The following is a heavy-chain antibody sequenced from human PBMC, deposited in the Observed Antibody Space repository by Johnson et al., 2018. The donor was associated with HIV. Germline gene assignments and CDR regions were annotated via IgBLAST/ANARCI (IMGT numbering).Heavy chain of an antibody. CDR3: ARMWLHAFDI. V-gene: IGHV3-33*08. Sequence: HVQLVESGGGLVQPGGSLRLSCAASGFTFSNAWMSWVRQAPGKGLEWVAFIRYDGSNKYYADSVKGRFTISRDNAKNSLYLQMNSLRAEDTAVYYCARMWLHAFDIWGQGTMVTVSS. D-gene: IGHD3-22*01. CDR1: GFTFSNAW. J-gene: IGHJ3*02. CDR2: IRYDGSNK.